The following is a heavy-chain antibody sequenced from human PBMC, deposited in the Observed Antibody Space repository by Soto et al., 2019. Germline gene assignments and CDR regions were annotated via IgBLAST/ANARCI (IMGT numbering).Heavy chain of an antibody. CDR3: AREPTWELLPTYYFDY. V-gene: IGHV3-33*01. Sequence: QVQLVESGGGVVQPGRSLRLSCAASGFTFSSYGMHWVRQAPGKGLEWVAVIWYDGSNKYYADSVKGRFTISRDNSKNTLYLQMNSLRAEDTAVYYCAREPTWELLPTYYFDYWGQGTLVTVSS. CDR1: GFTFSSYG. J-gene: IGHJ4*02. CDR2: IWYDGSNK. D-gene: IGHD1-26*01.